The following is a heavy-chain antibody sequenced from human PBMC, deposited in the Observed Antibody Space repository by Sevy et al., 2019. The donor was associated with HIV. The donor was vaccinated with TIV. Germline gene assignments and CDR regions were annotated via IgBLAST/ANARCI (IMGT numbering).Heavy chain of an antibody. Sequence: ASVKVSCKASGGTFSSYAVSWVRQAPGQGLEWMGGILPIFGTANYAQKFQGRVTITADESTSTAYMELSSLRSEDTAVYYCATPPWGGSGSPPGMDVWGQGTTVTVSS. CDR3: ATPPWGGSGSPPGMDV. D-gene: IGHD3-10*01. CDR2: ILPIFGTA. J-gene: IGHJ6*02. CDR1: GGTFSSYA. V-gene: IGHV1-69*13.